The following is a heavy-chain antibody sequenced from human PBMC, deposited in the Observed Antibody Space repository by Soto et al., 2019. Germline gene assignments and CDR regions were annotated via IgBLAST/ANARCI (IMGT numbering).Heavy chain of an antibody. CDR1: GASISSYY. CDR3: ARDRQFGVVTWTGIDV. CDR2: LYHSGGT. Sequence: SETLSLTCTVSGASISSYYWSWIRQPPGKGLEWIGYLYHSGGTNYNPSLKSRVTMSVDTSRNQFFLNLSSVTAADTAVYYCARDRQFGVVTWTGIDVWGKGTTVTVYS. V-gene: IGHV4-59*01. D-gene: IGHD3-3*01. J-gene: IGHJ6*04.